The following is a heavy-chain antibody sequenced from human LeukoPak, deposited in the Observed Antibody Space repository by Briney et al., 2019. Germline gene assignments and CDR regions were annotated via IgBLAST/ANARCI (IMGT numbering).Heavy chain of an antibody. Sequence: GASVKVSCKASGYTFTSYAMHWVRQAPGQRLEWMGWINAGNGNTKYSQKFQGRVTITRDTSASTAYMELSSLRSEDTAVYYCARGRLQQLWPPYFDYWGQGTLVTVSS. V-gene: IGHV1-3*01. CDR2: INAGNGNT. D-gene: IGHD5-18*01. CDR1: GYTFTSYA. J-gene: IGHJ4*02. CDR3: ARGRLQQLWPPYFDY.